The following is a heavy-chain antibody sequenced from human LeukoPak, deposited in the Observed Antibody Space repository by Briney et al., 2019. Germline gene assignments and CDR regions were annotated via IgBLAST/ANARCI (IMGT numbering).Heavy chain of an antibody. CDR2: IGTAGDT. Sequence: GSLRLSCAASGFTFSSYDMHWVRQATGKGLEWVSAIGTAGDTYYPGSVKGRFTISRENAKNSLYLQMNSLRAGDTAVYYCARGYGSGSYYDYWGQGTLVTVSS. V-gene: IGHV3-13*01. D-gene: IGHD3-10*01. CDR1: GFTFSSYD. J-gene: IGHJ4*02. CDR3: ARGYGSGSYYDY.